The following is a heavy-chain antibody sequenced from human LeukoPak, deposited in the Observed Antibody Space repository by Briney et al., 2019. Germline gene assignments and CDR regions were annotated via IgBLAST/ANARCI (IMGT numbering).Heavy chain of an antibody. Sequence: SETLSLTCAVSGGSISGGGYSWSWIRQPPGKGLEWIGYIYHSGSTYYNPSLKSRVTISVDRSKNQFSLKLSSVTAADTAVYYCARGDSENWFDPWGQGTLVTVSS. D-gene: IGHD2-21*02. CDR3: ARGDSENWFDP. V-gene: IGHV4-30-2*01. CDR2: IYHSGST. J-gene: IGHJ5*02. CDR1: GGSISGGGYS.